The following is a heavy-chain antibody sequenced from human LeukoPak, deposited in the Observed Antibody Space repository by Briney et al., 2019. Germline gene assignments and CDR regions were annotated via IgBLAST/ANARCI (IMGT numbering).Heavy chain of an antibody. D-gene: IGHD2-2*01. CDR2: IRYDGSNK. CDR3: AKNPQQKPREVVPAAPDY. J-gene: IGHJ4*02. V-gene: IGHV3-30*02. CDR1: GFTFSSYG. Sequence: GGSLRLSCAASGFTFSSYGMHWVRQAPGKGLEWVAFIRYDGSNKYYADSVKGRFTISRDNSKNTLYLQMNSLRAEDTAVYYCAKNPQQKPREVVPAAPDYWGQGTLATVSS.